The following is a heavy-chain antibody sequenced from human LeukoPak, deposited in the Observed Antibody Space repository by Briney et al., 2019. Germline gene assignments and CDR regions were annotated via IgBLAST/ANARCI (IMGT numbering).Heavy chain of an antibody. V-gene: IGHV1-2*02. D-gene: IGHD3-3*01. Sequence: ASVKVSCKASGYTFTGYSMHWVRQAPGQGLEWMGWINPNSGGTNYAQKFQGRVTMTRDTSISTAYMELSRLRSDDTAVYYCARRAIFGVVNHFDYWGQGTLVTVSS. J-gene: IGHJ4*02. CDR2: INPNSGGT. CDR3: ARRAIFGVVNHFDY. CDR1: GYTFTGYS.